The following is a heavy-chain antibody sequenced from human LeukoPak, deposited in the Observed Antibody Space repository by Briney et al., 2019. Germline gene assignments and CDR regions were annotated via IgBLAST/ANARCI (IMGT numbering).Heavy chain of an antibody. D-gene: IGHD3-9*01. V-gene: IGHV5-51*01. J-gene: IGHJ4*02. CDR1: GYNFTNYW. Sequence: GESLRISCQGSGYNFTNYWIGWVRQTPGKGLEWMGIIYPGESDPRYSPSFQGQVTISADKSINTAYLRWGSLKAADTAMYYCARLGRYDVLTGPDYWGQGTLVTVSS. CDR2: IYPGESDP. CDR3: ARLGRYDVLTGPDY.